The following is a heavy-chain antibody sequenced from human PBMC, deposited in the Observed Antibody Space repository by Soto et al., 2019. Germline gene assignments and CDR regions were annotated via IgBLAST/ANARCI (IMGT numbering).Heavy chain of an antibody. J-gene: IGHJ6*03. Sequence: SETLSLTCTVSGGSISSYYWSWIRQPPGKGLEWIGYIYYSGSTNYNPSLKSRVTISVDTSKNQFSLKLSSVTAADTAVYYCASNSLIAAREQRGYYYYYYMDVWGKGTTVTVSS. CDR2: IYYSGST. V-gene: IGHV4-59*01. CDR3: ASNSLIAAREQRGYYYYYYMDV. D-gene: IGHD6-6*01. CDR1: GGSISSYY.